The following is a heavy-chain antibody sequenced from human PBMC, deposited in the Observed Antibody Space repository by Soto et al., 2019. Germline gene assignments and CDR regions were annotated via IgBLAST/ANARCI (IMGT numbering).Heavy chain of an antibody. CDR2: IIPIFGTA. CDR3: ARGAGVAGSNYYYRMDV. Sequence: ASVKVSCKASGVTFSSYAISWVRQAPGQGLEWMGGIIPIFGTANYAQKFQGRVRITADESMSTAYLELSSLRAEDTAGYYCARGAGVAGSNYYYRMDVWGLGTT. V-gene: IGHV1-69*13. CDR1: GVTFSSYA. D-gene: IGHD6-19*01. J-gene: IGHJ6*02.